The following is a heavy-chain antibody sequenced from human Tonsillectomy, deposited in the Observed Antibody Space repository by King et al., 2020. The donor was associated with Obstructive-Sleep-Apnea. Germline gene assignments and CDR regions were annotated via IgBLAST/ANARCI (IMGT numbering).Heavy chain of an antibody. Sequence: VQLQESGPGLVKTSETLSLTCTVSGGSIIVYHWSWIRQPPGKGLEWIGYVHYSGSTNYYPSHKSRVTISVDTSKNQFSLKLSSVTAADTAVYYCAGGTAAGNWFDPWGQGTLVTVSS. J-gene: IGHJ5*02. V-gene: IGHV4-59*01. CDR2: VHYSGST. D-gene: IGHD6-13*01. CDR3: AGGTAAGNWFDP. CDR1: GGSIIVYH.